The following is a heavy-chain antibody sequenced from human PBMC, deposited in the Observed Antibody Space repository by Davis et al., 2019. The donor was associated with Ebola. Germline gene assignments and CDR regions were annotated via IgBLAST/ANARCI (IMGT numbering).Heavy chain of an antibody. CDR2: ISSNGGST. V-gene: IGHV3-64D*08. D-gene: IGHD5-18*01. J-gene: IGHJ6*02. Sequence: GESLKISCSASGFTFSSYAMHWVRQAPGKGLEYVSAISSNGGSTYYADSVKGRFTISRDNSKNTLYLQMSSLRAEDTAVYYCVKDRGYSYGYVGYYYYGMDVWGQGTTVTVSS. CDR3: VKDRGYSYGYVGYYYYGMDV. CDR1: GFTFSSYA.